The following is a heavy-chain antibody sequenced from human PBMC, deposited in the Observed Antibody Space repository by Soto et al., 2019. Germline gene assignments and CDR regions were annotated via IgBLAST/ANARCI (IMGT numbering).Heavy chain of an antibody. Sequence: QVQLVQSGAEVKEPGASVKISCKASVFTFTWYYMHWVRQAPGQGLEWMGIINPSGVSTSYAQKFQGRVTMTRGTSTSTVYMELSSLRSEDTALYYCTRTKTNQNAEYFEYWAQGTLVTVSS. CDR1: VFTFTWYY. CDR3: TRTKTNQNAEYFEY. V-gene: IGHV1-46*01. J-gene: IGHJ1*01. CDR2: INPSGVST.